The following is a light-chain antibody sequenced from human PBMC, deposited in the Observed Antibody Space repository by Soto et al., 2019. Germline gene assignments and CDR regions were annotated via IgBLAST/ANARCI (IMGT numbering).Light chain of an antibody. CDR1: QDIRND. CDR2: AAF. CDR3: LQYYNFSWT. V-gene: IGKV1-6*01. Sequence: AIQVTQSPSPLSASVGDRVTITCRASQDIRNDLAWYQQRPGQAPHLLIFAAFNLQSGVPSRFSGGGSGTHFTLTISGLQPDDFANYYCLQYYNFSWTFGQGTKVDI. J-gene: IGKJ1*01.